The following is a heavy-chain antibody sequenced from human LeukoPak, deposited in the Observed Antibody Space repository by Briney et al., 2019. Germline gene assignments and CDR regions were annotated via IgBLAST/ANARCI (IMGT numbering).Heavy chain of an antibody. Sequence: SGGSLRLSCAASGFTFSSYSMNWVREAPGKGLEWVSSISSSSSYIYYADSVKGRFTISRDNAKNSLYLQMNSLRAEDTAVYYCARRGYSTYGMDVWGQGTTVTVSS. D-gene: IGHD5-18*01. J-gene: IGHJ6*02. CDR2: ISSSSSYI. CDR3: ARRGYSTYGMDV. CDR1: GFTFSSYS. V-gene: IGHV3-21*04.